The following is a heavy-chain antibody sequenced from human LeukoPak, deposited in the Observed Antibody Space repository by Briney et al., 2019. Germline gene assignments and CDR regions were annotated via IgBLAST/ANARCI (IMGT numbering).Heavy chain of an antibody. CDR1: GFTFDDYA. D-gene: IGHD3-10*01. CDR3: AKEHYYGLDY. Sequence: GGSLRLSCAASGFTFDDYAMHWVRQAPGKGLEWVSGISWNSGSIGYADSVKGRFTNSRDNAKNSLYLQMNSLRAEDTALYYCAKEHYYGLDYWGQGTLVTVSS. CDR2: ISWNSGSI. J-gene: IGHJ4*02. V-gene: IGHV3-9*01.